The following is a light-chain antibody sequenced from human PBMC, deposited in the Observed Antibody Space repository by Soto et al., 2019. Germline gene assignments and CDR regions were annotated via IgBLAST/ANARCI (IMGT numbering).Light chain of an antibody. V-gene: IGKV1D-12*01. J-gene: IGKJ4*01. Sequence: DIQMTQSPSSVSASVGDRVTITCRASQGIGNWLAWYQQKPGRVPKLLIYAASRLQSGVPSRFSGRGFGTDFTLTFSSLHPEDFATYYWQQVNNFPLTFGGGTEVEIK. CDR1: QGIGNW. CDR2: AAS. CDR3: QQVNNFPLT.